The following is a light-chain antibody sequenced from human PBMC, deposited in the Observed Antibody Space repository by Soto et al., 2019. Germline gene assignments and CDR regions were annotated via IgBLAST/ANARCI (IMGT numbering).Light chain of an antibody. CDR2: ATS. Sequence: DNQMTQSPSTVTASVGERVTITGRASQGLSSWLAWYQQKSGKAPERLIFATSTLQSEVPSRFSGSGSGTEFTLTIRSLPPEDFATYFCQRAGVFGPGTKVDV. CDR1: QGLSSW. J-gene: IGKJ3*01. CDR3: QRAGV. V-gene: IGKV1-12*01.